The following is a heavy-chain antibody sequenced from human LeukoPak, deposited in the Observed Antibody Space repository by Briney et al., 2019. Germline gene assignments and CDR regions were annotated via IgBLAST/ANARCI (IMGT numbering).Heavy chain of an antibody. D-gene: IGHD2-21*01. Sequence: SQTLSLTCAISGDSVSSNSAAWNWIRQSPSRGLEWLGRTYYRPRWYNDYAVSVKSRITINPDTSKNQFSLQLNSVTPEDTAVYYCARCGLTRGYMDVWGKGTTVTVSS. CDR1: GDSVSSNSAA. V-gene: IGHV6-1*01. CDR3: ARCGLTRGYMDV. J-gene: IGHJ6*03. CDR2: TYYRPRWYN.